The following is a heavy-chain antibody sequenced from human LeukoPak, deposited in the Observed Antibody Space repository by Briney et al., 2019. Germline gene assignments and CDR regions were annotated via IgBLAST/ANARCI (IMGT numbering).Heavy chain of an antibody. D-gene: IGHD5-18*01. CDR1: GFTFSNAW. J-gene: IGHJ4*02. CDR3: TTVAGYSYGRY. CDR2: IKSKTDGGTT. Sequence: PGGSLRLSCAASGFTFSNAWMSWVRQAPGKGLEWVGRIKSKTDGGTTDYAAPVKGRFTISRDDSKNTLYLQVDSLKTEDTAVYYCTTVAGYSYGRYWGQGTLVTVSS. V-gene: IGHV3-15*01.